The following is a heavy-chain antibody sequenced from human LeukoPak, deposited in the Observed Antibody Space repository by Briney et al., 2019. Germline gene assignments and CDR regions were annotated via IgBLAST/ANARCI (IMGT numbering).Heavy chain of an antibody. CDR2: INHSGST. V-gene: IGHV4-34*01. J-gene: IGHJ5*02. CDR3: ARGPRITIFGVVPHGWFDP. Sequence: SETLSLTCAVYGGSFSGYYWSWIRQPPGKGLEWIGEINHSGSTNYNPSLKSRVTISVDTFKNQFSLKLSSVTAADTAVYYCARGPRITIFGVVPHGWFDPWGQGTLVTVSS. CDR1: GGSFSGYY. D-gene: IGHD3-3*01.